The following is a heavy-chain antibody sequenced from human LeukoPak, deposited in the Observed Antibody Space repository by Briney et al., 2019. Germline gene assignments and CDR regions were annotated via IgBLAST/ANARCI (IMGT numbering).Heavy chain of an antibody. J-gene: IGHJ4*02. Sequence: ASVKVSCKASGYTFTGYYMHWVRQAPGQGLEWMGWINPNSGGTNYAQKFQGRVTMTRDTSISTAYMELSSLRSEDTAVYYCARFGLNYGGNPGDYWGQGTLVTVSS. CDR3: ARFGLNYGGNPGDY. CDR1: GYTFTGYY. CDR2: INPNSGGT. D-gene: IGHD4-23*01. V-gene: IGHV1-2*02.